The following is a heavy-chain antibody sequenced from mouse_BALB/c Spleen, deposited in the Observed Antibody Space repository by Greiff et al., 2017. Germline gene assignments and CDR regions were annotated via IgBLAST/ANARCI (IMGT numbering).Heavy chain of an antibody. Sequence: EVQVVESGGGLVKPGGSLKLSCAASGFTFSDYYMYWVRQTPEKRLEWVATISDGGSYTYYPDSVKGRFTISRDNAKNNLYLQMSSLKSEDTAMYYCARGGYHAMDYWGQGTSVTVSS. V-gene: IGHV5-4*02. CDR1: GFTFSDYY. J-gene: IGHJ4*01. CDR3: ARGGYHAMDY. CDR2: ISDGGSYT.